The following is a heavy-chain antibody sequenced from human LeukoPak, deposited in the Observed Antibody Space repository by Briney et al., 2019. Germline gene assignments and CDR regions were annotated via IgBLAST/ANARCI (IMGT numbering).Heavy chain of an antibody. CDR1: GGSFSGYY. CDR3: ARAGSIAAAGTFRRARFDP. CDR2: INHSGST. D-gene: IGHD6-13*01. V-gene: IGHV4-34*01. J-gene: IGHJ5*02. Sequence: SETLSLTCAVYGGSFSGYYWSWIRQPPGKGLEWIGEINHSGSTNYNPSLKSRVTISVDTPKNQFSLKLSSVTAADTAVYYCARAGSIAAAGTFRRARFDPWGQGTLVTVSS.